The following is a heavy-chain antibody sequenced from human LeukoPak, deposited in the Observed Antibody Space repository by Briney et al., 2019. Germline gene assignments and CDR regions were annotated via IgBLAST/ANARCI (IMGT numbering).Heavy chain of an antibody. CDR1: GGSISSSSYY. J-gene: IGHJ4*02. CDR2: IYYSGST. Sequence: ETLSLTXTXSGGSISSSSYYWGWIRQPPGKGLEWIGSIYYSGSTYYNPSLKSRVTISVDTSKNQFSLKLSSVTAADTAVYYCARRDSSGYYRFDYWGQGTLVTVSS. V-gene: IGHV4-39*01. D-gene: IGHD3-22*01. CDR3: ARRDSSGYYRFDY.